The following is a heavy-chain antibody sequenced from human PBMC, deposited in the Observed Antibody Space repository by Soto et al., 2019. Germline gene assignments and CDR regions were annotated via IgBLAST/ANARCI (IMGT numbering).Heavy chain of an antibody. CDR1: GGTFSSYA. CDR2: IIPIFGTA. CDR3: AQCLFGENYYYGMDV. V-gene: IGHV1-69*12. Sequence: QVQLVQSGAEVKKPGSSVKVSCKASGGTFSSYAINWVRQAPGQGLEWMGGIIPIFGTADYAQKFQGRVKIPADQCTSTAYVQQSSVRSEDTDVHYCAQCLFGENYYYGMDVWGQGTTVTVTS. D-gene: IGHD3-10*02. J-gene: IGHJ6*02.